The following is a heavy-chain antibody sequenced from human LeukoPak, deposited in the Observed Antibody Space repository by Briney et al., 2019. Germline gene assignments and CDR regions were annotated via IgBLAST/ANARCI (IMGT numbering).Heavy chain of an antibody. CDR2: IYSGGDT. Sequence: GGSLRLSRTASGFTVSRNYMSWVRQAPGKGLEWVSVIYSGGDTYYADSVKGRFTISRDISENTLYLQMDNLRAEDTAFYYCARSPPASPFDYWGQGTLVTVSS. D-gene: IGHD2-2*01. J-gene: IGHJ4*02. CDR1: GFTVSRNY. V-gene: IGHV3-53*01. CDR3: ARSPPASPFDY.